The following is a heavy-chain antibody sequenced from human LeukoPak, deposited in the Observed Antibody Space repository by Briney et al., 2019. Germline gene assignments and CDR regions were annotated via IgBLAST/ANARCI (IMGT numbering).Heavy chain of an antibody. D-gene: IGHD6-13*01. CDR1: GFTFSSDA. CDR3: AAGVHNYFDY. J-gene: IGHJ4*02. CDR2: ISGSGGST. Sequence: VGSLRLSCAASGFTFSSDAMSWVRQAPGKGLEWVSAISGSGGSTYYADSVKGRFTIYRDNSKNTLYLQMNSLRAEDTAVYYCAAGVHNYFDYWGQGTLVTVSS. V-gene: IGHV3-23*01.